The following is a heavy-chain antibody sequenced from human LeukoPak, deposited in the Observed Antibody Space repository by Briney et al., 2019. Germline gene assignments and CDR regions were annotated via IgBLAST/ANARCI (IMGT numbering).Heavy chain of an antibody. Sequence: PSGTLSLTCVVSGGSINSNYWWSWVRQPPGKGLEWIGSIYHSGSTYYNPSLKSRVTISVDTSKNQFSLKLSSVTAADTAVYYCARKNVVVVAATLLNYFDYWGQGTLVTVSS. V-gene: IGHV4-4*02. J-gene: IGHJ4*02. CDR1: GGSINSNYW. CDR2: IYHSGST. CDR3: ARKNVVVVAATLLNYFDY. D-gene: IGHD2-15*01.